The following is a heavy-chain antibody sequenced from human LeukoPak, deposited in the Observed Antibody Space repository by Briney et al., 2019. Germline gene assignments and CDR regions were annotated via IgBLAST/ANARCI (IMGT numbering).Heavy chain of an antibody. CDR3: ARDAEVRGDFWSGYYKVEYYYYMDV. D-gene: IGHD3-3*01. CDR2: ISSSSSYI. J-gene: IGHJ6*03. Sequence: GGSLRLSCAASGFTFSSYSMNWVRQAPGKGLEWVSSISSSSSYIYYADSVKGRFTISRDNAKNSLYLQMNSLRAEDTAVYYCARDAEVRGDFWSGYYKVEYYYYMDVWGKGTTVTVSS. CDR1: GFTFSSYS. V-gene: IGHV3-21*01.